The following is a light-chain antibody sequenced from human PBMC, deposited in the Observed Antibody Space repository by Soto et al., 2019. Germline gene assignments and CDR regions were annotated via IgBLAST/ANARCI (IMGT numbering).Light chain of an antibody. CDR2: RDS. Sequence: SYDLTQPLSVSVALGQTARITCGGNNIGSKNVHWYQQKPGQAPVLVIYRDSNRPSGIPERFSGSNSGNTATLTISRAQAGDEADYYCQVWDSSLVVFGGGTKLTVL. CDR3: QVWDSSLVV. CDR1: NIGSKN. J-gene: IGLJ2*01. V-gene: IGLV3-9*01.